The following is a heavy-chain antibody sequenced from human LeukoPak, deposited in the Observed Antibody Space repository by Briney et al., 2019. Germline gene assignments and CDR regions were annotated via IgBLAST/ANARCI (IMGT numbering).Heavy chain of an antibody. J-gene: IGHJ5*02. CDR1: GFTFSSYW. V-gene: IGHV3-7*01. D-gene: IGHD1-26*01. CDR3: TRDHRGRPWEWFDP. CDR2: INQDGSEK. Sequence: GVSLRLSCATSGFTFSSYWKSWVRQAPGKGLEWVAYINQDGSEKNYADSVKGRFTVSRDNAKNSLFLEMNSLRVEDTFMYYCTRDHRGRPWEWFDPWGQGTLVTVSS.